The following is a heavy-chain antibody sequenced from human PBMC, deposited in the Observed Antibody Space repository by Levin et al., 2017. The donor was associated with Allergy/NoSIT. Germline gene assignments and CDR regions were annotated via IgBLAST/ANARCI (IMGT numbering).Heavy chain of an antibody. V-gene: IGHV4-59*01. D-gene: IGHD2-21*02. J-gene: IGHJ3*02. CDR3: ASVAYCGGDCYSNPDAFDI. Sequence: SQTLSLTCTVSGGSISSYYWSWIRQPPGKGLEWIGYIYYSGSTNYNPSLKSRVTISVDTSKNQFSLKLSSVTAADTAVYYCASVAYCGGDCYSNPDAFDIWGQGTMVTVSS. CDR1: GGSISSYY. CDR2: IYYSGST.